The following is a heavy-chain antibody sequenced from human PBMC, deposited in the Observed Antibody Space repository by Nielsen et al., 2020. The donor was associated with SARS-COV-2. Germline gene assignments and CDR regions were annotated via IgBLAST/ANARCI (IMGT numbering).Heavy chain of an antibody. Sequence: GEFLKISCAASGFRFTSYSMNWVRQAPGKGLEWVASITMSGAYMYYADSVRGRFTVSRDNAENSLYLQMNSLRDEDTAVYYCTRGGAYYGSGSVVWGQGILVSVSS. CDR2: ITMSGAYM. CDR3: TRGGAYYGSGSVV. J-gene: IGHJ4*02. D-gene: IGHD3-10*01. CDR1: GFRFTSYS. V-gene: IGHV3-21*04.